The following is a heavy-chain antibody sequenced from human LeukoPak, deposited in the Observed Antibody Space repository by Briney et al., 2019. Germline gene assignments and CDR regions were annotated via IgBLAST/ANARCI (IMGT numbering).Heavy chain of an antibody. CDR3: ARDSEAVGLSFDY. D-gene: IGHD1-26*01. Sequence: ASAKVSCKASGYTFAGYYMHWVRQAPGQGLEWVGWMHPKSRGTKYAQKFQGRVTMTWDTSISTCYMELSRLTSDDTAVYYCARDSEAVGLSFDYWGQGTLVTVSS. CDR1: GYTFAGYY. J-gene: IGHJ4*02. V-gene: IGHV1-2*02. CDR2: MHPKSRGT.